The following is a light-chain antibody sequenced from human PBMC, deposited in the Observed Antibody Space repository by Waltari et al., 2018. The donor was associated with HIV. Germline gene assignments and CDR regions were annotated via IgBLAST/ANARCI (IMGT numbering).Light chain of an antibody. CDR1: QSVLYSSNNKNN. Sequence: DIVMTQSPDSLAVSLGERATINCKSSQSVLYSSNNKNNLAWYQQKPGQPPKLLIYWASTRQSGVPDRFSCSGSGTDFTLTISSLQAEDVAVYYCQQYYSAPYTFGQGTKLEIK. CDR3: QQYYSAPYT. J-gene: IGKJ2*01. CDR2: WAS. V-gene: IGKV4-1*01.